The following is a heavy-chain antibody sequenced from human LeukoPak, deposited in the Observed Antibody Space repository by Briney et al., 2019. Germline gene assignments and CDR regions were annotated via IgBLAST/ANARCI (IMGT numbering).Heavy chain of an antibody. J-gene: IGHJ4*02. CDR1: GFTFSGHW. CDR3: ARHGDYNFDY. V-gene: IGHV3-7*01. CDR2: IKTDGSAK. D-gene: IGHD4-17*01. Sequence: GGSLRLSCAASGFTFSGHWMGWVRQAPGKGLEWVANIKTDGSAKYYVDSVKSRFTISRDNAKNSLYLLMNSLRAEDTAVYYCARHGDYNFDYWGQGTLVTVSS.